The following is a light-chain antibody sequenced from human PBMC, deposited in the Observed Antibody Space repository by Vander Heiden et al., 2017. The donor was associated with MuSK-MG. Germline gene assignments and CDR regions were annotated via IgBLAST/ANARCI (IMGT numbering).Light chain of an antibody. CDR3: QRYCSSPIT. CDR2: DAS. V-gene: IGKV3-20*01. J-gene: IGKJ5*01. Sequence: DIVLTQSPGTLSLSPGERATFSGWASLSVHLNYLAWYQQKPGQAPRLLIYDASSRATGIPDRFSGSGSGTDFTLTINRLEPEDFAVYYCQRYCSSPITFGPGTRLEI. CDR1: LSVHLNY.